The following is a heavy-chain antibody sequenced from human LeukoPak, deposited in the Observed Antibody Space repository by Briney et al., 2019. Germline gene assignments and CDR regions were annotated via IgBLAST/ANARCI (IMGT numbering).Heavy chain of an antibody. D-gene: IGHD2-15*01. J-gene: IGHJ5*02. Sequence: QTGGSLGLSCEASGFTFSEHSMSWVRQAPGKGLEWVSTIKRDGSNTYYTDSVEGRFTISRDNSKNTLYLEMNTLRAEDTAVYYCAKGGYASCFDPWGLGTQVTVSS. CDR2: IKRDGSNT. CDR1: GFTFSEHS. CDR3: AKGGYASCFDP. V-gene: IGHV3-23*05.